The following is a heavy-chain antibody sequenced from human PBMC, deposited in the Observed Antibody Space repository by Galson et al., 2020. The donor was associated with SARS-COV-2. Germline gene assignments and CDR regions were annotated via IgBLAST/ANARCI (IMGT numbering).Heavy chain of an antibody. D-gene: IGHD1-26*01. Sequence: TGGSLRLSCAASGFTFSSYGMHWVRQAPGKGLEWVAVISYDGSNKYYAASVKGRFTISRDNSKNTLYLQMNSLRAEDTAVYYCAACIVGATKREYYYYYGMDVWGQGTTVTVSS. CDR2: ISYDGSNK. CDR3: AACIVGATKREYYYYYGMDV. CDR1: GFTFSSYG. J-gene: IGHJ6*02. V-gene: IGHV3-30*03.